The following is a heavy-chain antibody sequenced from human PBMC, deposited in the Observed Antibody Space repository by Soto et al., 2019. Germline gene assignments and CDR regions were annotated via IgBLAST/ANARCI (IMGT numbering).Heavy chain of an antibody. CDR3: ARHSGDGYTPWAS. Sequence: QLQLQESGPGLVKPSETLSLTCNVSGVSISRGFSYWGWIRQPPGKGLEWIASIHDRGNTYYNPSLKSRVTISIDSSTNQFSLRLSSVTATDTAIFYCARHSGDGYTPWASWGPGTQVTVSS. CDR1: GVSISRGFSY. J-gene: IGHJ5*02. D-gene: IGHD5-12*01. CDR2: IHDRGNT. V-gene: IGHV4-39*01.